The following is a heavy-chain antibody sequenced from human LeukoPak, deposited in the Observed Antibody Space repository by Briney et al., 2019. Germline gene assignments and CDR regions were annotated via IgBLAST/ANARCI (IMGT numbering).Heavy chain of an antibody. Sequence: ASVKVSCKTSGYSFTGYYMHWVRQAPGQGLEWMGSINPSSSDTNYAQKFQGRVTMTRDTSISTAYMELSRLRSDDTAVYYCASSDPNRYSSSWYGLYAFDIWGQGTMVTVSS. D-gene: IGHD6-13*01. J-gene: IGHJ3*02. CDR1: GYSFTGYY. CDR3: ASSDPNRYSSSWYGLYAFDI. CDR2: INPSSSDT. V-gene: IGHV1-2*02.